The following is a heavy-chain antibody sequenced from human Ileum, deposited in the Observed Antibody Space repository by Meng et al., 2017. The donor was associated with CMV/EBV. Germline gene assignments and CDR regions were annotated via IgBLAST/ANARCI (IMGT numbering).Heavy chain of an antibody. CDR2: INHSGST. V-gene: IGHV4-34*01. D-gene: IGHD6-19*01. Sequence: WIRQPPGKGLEWIGEINHSGSTNYNPSLKSRVTISVDTSKNQFSLKLSSVTAADTAVYYCARGRLGGVPPYSSGWYPRYYYYYGMDVWGQGTTVTVSS. J-gene: IGHJ6*02. CDR3: ARGRLGGVPPYSSGWYPRYYYYYGMDV.